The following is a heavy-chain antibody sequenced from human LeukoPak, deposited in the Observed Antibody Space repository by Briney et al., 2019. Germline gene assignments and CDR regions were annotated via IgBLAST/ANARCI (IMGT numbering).Heavy chain of an antibody. CDR2: IYSSGST. CDR3: ARDHYYNSSGYTFGY. CDR1: GGSISSYY. J-gene: IGHJ4*02. V-gene: IGHV4-59*01. D-gene: IGHD3-22*01. Sequence: SETLSLTCTVSGGSISSYYWSWIRQPPGKGLEWIGYIYSSGSTKYNPSLKGRVTISVDTSKNQFSLRLSSVTAADTAVYYCARDHYYNSSGYTFGYWGQGTLVTVSS.